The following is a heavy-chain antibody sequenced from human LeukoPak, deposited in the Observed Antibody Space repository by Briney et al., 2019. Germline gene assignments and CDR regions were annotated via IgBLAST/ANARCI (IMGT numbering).Heavy chain of an antibody. CDR1: GFPFSSYS. V-gene: IGHV3-48*02. CDR3: ARGPPLFTN. CDR2: ISTSGTAI. J-gene: IGHJ4*02. Sequence: GGSLRLSCAAYGFPFSSYSMNWVRQAPGKGLEWLSYISTSGTAIYYADSVKGRFTISRDNAKNSLYLQMNSLRDEDTAIYYCARGPPLFTNWGQGTLVAVSS. D-gene: IGHD3-10*01.